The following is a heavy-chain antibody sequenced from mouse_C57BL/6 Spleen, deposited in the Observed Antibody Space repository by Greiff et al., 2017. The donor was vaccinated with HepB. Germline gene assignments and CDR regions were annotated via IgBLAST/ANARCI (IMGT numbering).Heavy chain of an antibody. CDR3: ARAVTTRTAWFAY. Sequence: VQLQQSGPELVKPGASVKISCKASGYSFTGYYMNLVKQSPEKSLEWIGEINPSTGGTTYNQKFKAKATLTVDKSSSTAYMQLKSLTSEDSAVYYCARAVTTRTAWFAYWGQGTLVTVSA. CDR1: GYSFTGYY. J-gene: IGHJ3*01. CDR2: INPSTGGT. D-gene: IGHD2-2*01. V-gene: IGHV1-42*01.